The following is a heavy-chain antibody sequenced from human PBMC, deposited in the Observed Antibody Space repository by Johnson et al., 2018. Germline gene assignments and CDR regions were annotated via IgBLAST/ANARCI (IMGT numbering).Heavy chain of an antibody. J-gene: IGHJ3*02. Sequence: QVQLQESGPGLVKPSGTLSLTCAVSGGSISSDNWWSWVRQPPGKGLEWTGEISHSGNTNYNPSLKRRVIISLDNSKNHFSLKLSSVTAADTAIYYCGSLRGDAFDIWGQGKMVTVSS. CDR2: ISHSGNT. D-gene: IGHD3-10*01. CDR3: GSLRGDAFDI. CDR1: GGSISSDNW. V-gene: IGHV4-4*02.